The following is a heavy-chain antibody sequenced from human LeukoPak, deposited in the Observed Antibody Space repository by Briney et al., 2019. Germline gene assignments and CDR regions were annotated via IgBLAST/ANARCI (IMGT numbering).Heavy chain of an antibody. D-gene: IGHD3-10*01. CDR2: IWYDGSNK. CDR1: RFTFSSYG. J-gene: IGHJ3*02. Sequence: GGSLRLSCAASRFTFSSYGMHWVRQAPGKGLEWVAVIWYDGSNKYYADSVKGRFTISRDNSKNTLYLQMNSLRAEDTAVYYCARDIIGVTMVRGARYDAFDIWGQGTMVTVSS. V-gene: IGHV3-33*01. CDR3: ARDIIGVTMVRGARYDAFDI.